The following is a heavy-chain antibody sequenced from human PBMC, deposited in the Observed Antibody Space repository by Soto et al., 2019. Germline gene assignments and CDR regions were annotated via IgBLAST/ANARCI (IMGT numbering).Heavy chain of an antibody. V-gene: IGHV3-49*03. J-gene: IGHJ3*02. CDR2: IRSKAYGGTT. Sequence: GGSLRLSCTASGFTFGDYAMSWFRQAPGKGLEWVGFIRSKAYGGTTEYAASVKGRFTISRDDSKSIAYLQMNSLKTEDTAVYYCTRSPTYYYDSSGPGEAFDIWGQGTMVTVSS. CDR1: GFTFGDYA. CDR3: TRSPTYYYDSSGPGEAFDI. D-gene: IGHD3-22*01.